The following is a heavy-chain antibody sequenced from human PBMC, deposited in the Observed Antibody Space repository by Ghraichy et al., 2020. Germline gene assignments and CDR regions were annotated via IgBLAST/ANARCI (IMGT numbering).Heavy chain of an antibody. V-gene: IGHV3-7*01. CDR2: INQDGSGT. CDR1: GFTFSIYW. CDR3: LTLGQEGYYGSGTHFGY. J-gene: IGHJ4*02. Sequence: SCAASGFTFSIYWMTWVRQAPGEGLEWLANINQDGSGTYYVGSVKGRFTISRDNAKSSLYLQMNSLRVEDTAVYYCLTLGQEGYYGSGTHFGYWGQRTLVTVSS. D-gene: IGHD3-10*01.